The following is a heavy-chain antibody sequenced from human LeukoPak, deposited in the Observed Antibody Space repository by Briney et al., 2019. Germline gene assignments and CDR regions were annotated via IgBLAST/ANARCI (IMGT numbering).Heavy chain of an antibody. CDR2: ISGSGGST. V-gene: IGHV3-23*01. J-gene: IGHJ4*02. CDR3: ARDDSSGYYYYFDY. CDR1: GFTFSSYG. Sequence: GGSLRLSCAASGFTFSSYGMSWVRQAAGKGLEWVSGISGSGGSTSYADSVKGRITISRDNSKNTLYLQMNSLRAEATAVYYCARDDSSGYYYYFDYWGQGTLVTVSS. D-gene: IGHD3-22*01.